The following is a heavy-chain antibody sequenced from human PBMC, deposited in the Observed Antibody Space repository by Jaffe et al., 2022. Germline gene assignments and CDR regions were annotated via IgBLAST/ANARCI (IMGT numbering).Heavy chain of an antibody. Sequence: QVQLQESGPGLVKPSETLSLTCAVSGYSISSGYYWGWIRQPPGKGLEWIGSIYHSGSTYYNPSLKSRVTISVDTSKNQFSLKLSSVTAADTAVYYCAGRGYRDGYNSQGAEHDYWGQGTLVTVSS. CDR1: GYSISSGYY. J-gene: IGHJ4*02. V-gene: IGHV4-38-2*01. D-gene: IGHD5-12*01. CDR3: AGRGYRDGYNSQGAEHDY. CDR2: IYHSGST.